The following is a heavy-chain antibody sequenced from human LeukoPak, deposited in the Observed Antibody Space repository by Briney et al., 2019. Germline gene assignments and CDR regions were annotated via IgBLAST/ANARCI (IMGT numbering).Heavy chain of an antibody. CDR3: ARPAMSNSYDSSGYFV. CDR1: GGSLSSSHYY. CDR2: ISYSVST. J-gene: IGHJ4*02. V-gene: IGHV4-39*01. D-gene: IGHD3-22*01. Sequence: PSETLSLTCTVSGGSLSSSHYYWGWIRQPPGKGLEWIGSISYSVSTYYNPSLKSRVTISVDTSKNQFSLQLTSVTAADTAVYYCARPAMSNSYDSSGYFVWGQGTLVTVPS.